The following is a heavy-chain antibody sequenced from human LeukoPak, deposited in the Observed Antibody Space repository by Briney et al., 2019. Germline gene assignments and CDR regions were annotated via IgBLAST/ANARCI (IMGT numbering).Heavy chain of an antibody. Sequence: PGGSLRLSCAASGFTFSSYSMNWVRQAPGKGLEWVSSISSSSSYIYYADSVKGRFTISRDNAKNSLYLQMNSLRAEDTALYYCAKDMHYYGSGSYYNVFDYWGQGTLVTVSS. D-gene: IGHD3-10*01. CDR3: AKDMHYYGSGSYYNVFDY. V-gene: IGHV3-21*04. J-gene: IGHJ4*02. CDR1: GFTFSSYS. CDR2: ISSSSSYI.